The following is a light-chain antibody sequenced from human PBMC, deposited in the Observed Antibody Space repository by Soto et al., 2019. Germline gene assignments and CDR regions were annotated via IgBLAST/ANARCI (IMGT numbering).Light chain of an antibody. Sequence: EIVLTQSPATLSLSPGERATLSCRASQSVSSSLAWYQQKPGQAPRLLIYAASNRATGIPARFSGSGSGTDFTLTISSLEPEDFAVDYCQQRSNWPPGYTFGQGTKLELK. J-gene: IGKJ2*01. CDR1: QSVSSS. V-gene: IGKV3-11*01. CDR2: AAS. CDR3: QQRSNWPPGYT.